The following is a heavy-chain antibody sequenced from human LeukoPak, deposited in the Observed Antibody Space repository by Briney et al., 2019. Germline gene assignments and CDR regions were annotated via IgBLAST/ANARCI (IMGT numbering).Heavy chain of an antibody. CDR1: GYTFASYD. V-gene: IGHV1-8*01. J-gene: IGHJ5*02. CDR3: ARRPPRYYSVNWFDP. D-gene: IGHD3-10*01. Sequence: ASVKVSCKVSGYTFASYDINWVRQATGQGLEWMGWMNPNSGNTGYAQKFQGRVTMTRNTSISTAYMELSSLRSEDTAVYYCARRPPRYYSVNWFDPWGQGTLVTVSS. CDR2: MNPNSGNT.